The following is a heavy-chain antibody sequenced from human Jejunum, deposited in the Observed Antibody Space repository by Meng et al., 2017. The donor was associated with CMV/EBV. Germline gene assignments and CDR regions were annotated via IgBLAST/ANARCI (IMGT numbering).Heavy chain of an antibody. D-gene: IGHD6-19*01. CDR3: TRYRSGWSLADP. Sequence: GFTFGDYAMRWVRQAPGKGLEWVGFIRSKAYGGTTEYAASVKGRFTISRDDSKSIAYLQMNSLKTEDTAVYYCTRYRSGWSLADPWGQGTLVTVSS. CDR1: GFTFGDYA. CDR2: IRSKAYGGTT. J-gene: IGHJ5*02. V-gene: IGHV3-49*04.